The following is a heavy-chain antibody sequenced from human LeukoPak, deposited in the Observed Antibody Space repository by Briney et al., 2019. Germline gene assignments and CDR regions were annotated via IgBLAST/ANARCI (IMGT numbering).Heavy chain of an antibody. CDR1: GDSISFYH. CDR3: ATYRSGLGFDY. V-gene: IGHV4-59*01. Sequence: SETLSLTCTVSGDSISFYHWSWIRQPPGKGLEWVGFIYYYGSTNYNPSLKSRVTISVDTPMNQFSLELTSVTAADTAVYYCATYRSGLGFDYWGQGTLVTVSS. J-gene: IGHJ4*02. D-gene: IGHD5-12*01. CDR2: IYYYGST.